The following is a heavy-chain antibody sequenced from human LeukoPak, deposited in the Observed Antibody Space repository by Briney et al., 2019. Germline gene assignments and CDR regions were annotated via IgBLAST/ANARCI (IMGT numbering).Heavy chain of an antibody. V-gene: IGHV1-18*01. CDR3: ARDSSGLGEDYFDY. D-gene: IGHD3-16*01. Sequence: ASVKVSCKASGYTFTSYGISWVRQAPGQGLEWMGWISAYNGNTNYAQKLQGRVTMTTDTSTSTAYMELRSLRSDDTAVYYCARDSSGLGEDYFDYWGQGTLVTVSS. CDR1: GYTFTSYG. J-gene: IGHJ4*02. CDR2: ISAYNGNT.